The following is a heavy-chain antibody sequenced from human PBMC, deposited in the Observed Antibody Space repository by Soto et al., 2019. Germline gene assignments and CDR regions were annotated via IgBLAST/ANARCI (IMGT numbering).Heavy chain of an antibody. CDR1: GFTFSSYW. V-gene: IGHV3-74*03. Sequence: EEQLVESGGGLVQPGGSLRLSCAASGFTFSSYWMHWVRQAPGKGLVWVSRINPDGSITTYADSVKGRFTISRDNAKNTLYMQMNSLRGADTAVYYCARVPTGRYGVLNSWGQGTLVTVSS. D-gene: IGHD3-16*01. J-gene: IGHJ4*02. CDR3: ARVPTGRYGVLNS. CDR2: INPDGSIT.